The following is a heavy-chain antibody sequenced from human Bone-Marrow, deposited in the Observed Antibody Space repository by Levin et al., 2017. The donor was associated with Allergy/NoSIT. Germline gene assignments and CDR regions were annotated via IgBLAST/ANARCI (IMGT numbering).Heavy chain of an antibody. CDR1: GFTFSSYA. D-gene: IGHD2-2*01. V-gene: IGHV3-23*01. CDR3: AKDLGAWVVVVPAALAGYGMDV. J-gene: IGHJ6*02. CDR2: ISGSGGST. Sequence: GGSLRLSCAASGFTFSSYAMSWVRQAPGKGLEWVSAISGSGGSTYYADSVKGRFTISRDNSKNTLYLQMNSLRAEDTAVYYCAKDLGAWVVVVPAALAGYGMDVWGQGTTVTVSS.